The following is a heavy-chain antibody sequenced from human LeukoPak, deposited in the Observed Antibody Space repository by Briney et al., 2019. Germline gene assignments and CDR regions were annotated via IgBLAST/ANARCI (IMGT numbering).Heavy chain of an antibody. Sequence: GGSLRLSCTGSGFTFNTYAMTWVRQVPGKGLEWISSISGGGGSAHYADFVKGRFTISRDNSKNTLYLHLNSLRPADTAVYFCAKPSFPARGLPHDYWGKGTLVTVPS. V-gene: IGHV3-23*01. CDR2: ISGGGGSA. CDR3: AKPSFPARGLPHDY. J-gene: IGHJ4*02. CDR1: GFTFNTYA. D-gene: IGHD2-15*01.